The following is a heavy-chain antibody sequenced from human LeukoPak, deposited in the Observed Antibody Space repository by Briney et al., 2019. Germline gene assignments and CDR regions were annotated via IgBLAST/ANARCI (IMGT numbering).Heavy chain of an antibody. Sequence: GGSLRLSCAASGFTFSDYYMSWIRQAPGKGLEWVSYISSSSSYTNYADSVKGRFTISRDNAKNSLYLQMNSLRAEDTAVYYRARRLAVADAMRSYYFDYWGQGTLVTVSS. D-gene: IGHD6-19*01. CDR1: GFTFSDYY. CDR2: ISSSSSYT. V-gene: IGHV3-11*06. CDR3: ARRLAVADAMRSYYFDY. J-gene: IGHJ4*02.